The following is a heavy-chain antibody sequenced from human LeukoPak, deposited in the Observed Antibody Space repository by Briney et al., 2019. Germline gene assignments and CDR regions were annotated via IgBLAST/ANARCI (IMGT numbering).Heavy chain of an antibody. CDR3: ARGDYYDSSGYYPTDY. V-gene: IGHV4-39*01. CDR2: IYYSGST. Sequence: PSETLSLTCTVSGGSISSSSYYWGWIRQPPGKGLEWIGSIYYSGSTYYNPSLKSRVTISVDTSKNQFSLKLSSVTAADTAVYYCARGDYYDSSGYYPTDYWGQGTLVTVSS. J-gene: IGHJ4*02. CDR1: GGSISSSSYY. D-gene: IGHD3-22*01.